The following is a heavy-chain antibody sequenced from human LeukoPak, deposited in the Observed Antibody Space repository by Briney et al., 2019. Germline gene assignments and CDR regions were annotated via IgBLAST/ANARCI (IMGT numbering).Heavy chain of an antibody. V-gene: IGHV4-59*01. CDR3: ARDRLGIIDY. Sequence: PSETLSLTCTVSGGSISSYYWSWIRQPPGKGLEWIGYIYYSGSTNYNPSLKSRVTISVDTSKNQFSLKLSSVTAADTAVYYCARDRLGIIDYWGQGTLVTVSS. J-gene: IGHJ4*02. CDR2: IYYSGST. CDR1: GGSISSYY. D-gene: IGHD7-27*01.